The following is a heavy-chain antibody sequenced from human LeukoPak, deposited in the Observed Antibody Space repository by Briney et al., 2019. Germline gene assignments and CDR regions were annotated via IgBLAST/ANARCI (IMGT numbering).Heavy chain of an antibody. J-gene: IGHJ4*02. Sequence: GGSLRLSCAASGFTFSSYWMHWVRQAPGKGPFWLSRITNDASSTLSADSVKGRFTISRDNAKNTLYLQMNSLRVEDTAVYYCARDQGPFDYWGQGTLVTVSS. CDR1: GFTFSSYW. CDR2: ITNDASST. CDR3: ARDQGPFDY. V-gene: IGHV3-74*01.